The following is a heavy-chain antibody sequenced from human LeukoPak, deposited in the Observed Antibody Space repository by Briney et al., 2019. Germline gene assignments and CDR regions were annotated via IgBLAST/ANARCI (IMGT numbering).Heavy chain of an antibody. V-gene: IGHV3-7*01. CDR3: ARVRTGATYYFDY. Sequence: PGGSLRLSCAASGFTFSSYWMSWVRQAPGKGLEWVANIKQDGSEKYYVDSVKGRFTISRDNAKNSLYLQMNGLRAEDTAVYYCARVRTGATYYFDYWGQGTLVTVSS. CDR2: IKQDGSEK. J-gene: IGHJ4*02. CDR1: GFTFSSYW. D-gene: IGHD1-14*01.